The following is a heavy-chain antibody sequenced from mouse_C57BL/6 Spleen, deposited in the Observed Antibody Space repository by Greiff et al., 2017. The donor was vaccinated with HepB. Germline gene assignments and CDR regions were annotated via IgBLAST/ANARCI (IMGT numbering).Heavy chain of an antibody. V-gene: IGHV1-50*01. Sequence: QVQLQQPGAELVKPGASVKLSCKASGYTFTSYWMQWVKQRPGQGLEWIGEIDPSDSYTNYNQKFKGKATLTVDTSSSTAYMQLSSLTSEDSAVYYGARTLNSNSYAMDYWGQGTSVTVSS. J-gene: IGHJ4*01. CDR1: GYTFTSYW. CDR2: IDPSDSYT. CDR3: ARTLNSNSYAMDY. D-gene: IGHD2-5*01.